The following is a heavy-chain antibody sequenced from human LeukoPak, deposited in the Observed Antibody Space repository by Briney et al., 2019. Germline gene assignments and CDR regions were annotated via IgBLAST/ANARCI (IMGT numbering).Heavy chain of an antibody. CDR2: IYYSGST. CDR1: GGSISSGGYY. J-gene: IGHJ6*02. V-gene: IGHV4-31*03. D-gene: IGHD6-19*01. CDR3: ARDKWTAVAHYYYYYGMDV. Sequence: TSQTLSLTCTVSGGSISSGGYYWSWIRQHPGKGLEWIGYIYYSGSTYYNPSLKSRVTISVDTSKNQFSLKVSSVTAADTAVYHCARDKWTAVAHYYYYYGMDVWGQGTTVTVSS.